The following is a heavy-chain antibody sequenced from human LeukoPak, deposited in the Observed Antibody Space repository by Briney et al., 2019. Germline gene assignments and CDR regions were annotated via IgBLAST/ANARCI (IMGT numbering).Heavy chain of an antibody. V-gene: IGHV3-48*01. J-gene: IGHJ6*03. CDR3: ARVLVRGFILPTYYMDV. CDR1: GFTFSSYS. Sequence: GGSLRLSCAASGFTFSSYSMNWVRQAPGKGLEWVAYISSSSSTIYCADSVKGRFTISRDNAKNSLYLQMNSLRAEDTAVFYCARVLVRGFILPTYYMDVWGKGTTVVVSS. D-gene: IGHD3-10*01. CDR2: ISSSSSTI.